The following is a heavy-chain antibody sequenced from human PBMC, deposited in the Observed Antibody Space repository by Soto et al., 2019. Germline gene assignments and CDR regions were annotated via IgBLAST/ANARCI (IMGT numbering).Heavy chain of an antibody. V-gene: IGHV3-15*07. D-gene: IGHD3-22*01. CDR2: IKSKTDGGTT. CDR1: GFTFSNAW. J-gene: IGHJ3*02. CDR3: TTDLLGSGGIVVVFDAFDI. Sequence: GGSLRLSCAASGFTFSNAWMNWVRQAPGKGLEWVGRIKSKTDGGTTDYAAPVKGRCTISRDDSKNTLYLQMNSLKTEDTAVYYCTTDLLGSGGIVVVFDAFDIWGQGTMVTVSS.